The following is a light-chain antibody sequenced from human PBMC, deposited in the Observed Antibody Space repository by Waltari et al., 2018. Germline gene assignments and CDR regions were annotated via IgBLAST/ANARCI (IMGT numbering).Light chain of an antibody. J-gene: IGLJ2*01. CDR3: LSYTNKKILV. V-gene: IGLV2-14*03. CDR2: DVN. CDR1: SSDIGGFKW. Sequence: QSALTQPASVSGSPGQSITISCTGTSSDIGGFKWVSWYQQHPGKVPKLTIYDVNNRPSGVSDRFSGSKSGNTASLTISGLQAEDEAEYYCLSYTNKKILVFGGGTKLTVL.